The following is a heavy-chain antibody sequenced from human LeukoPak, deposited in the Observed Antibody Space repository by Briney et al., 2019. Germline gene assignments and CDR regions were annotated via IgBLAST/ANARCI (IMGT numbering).Heavy chain of an antibody. CDR3: AREGMITFGGVEVFDY. CDR1: GGSISSYY. CDR2: IYTSGST. J-gene: IGHJ4*02. V-gene: IGHV4-4*07. Sequence: SETLSLTCTVSGGSISSYYWSWIRQPAGKGLEWIGRIYTSGSTNYNPSLKSRVTMSVDTSKNQFSLKLSSVTAADTAVYYCAREGMITFGGVEVFDYWGQGTLVTVSS. D-gene: IGHD3-16*01.